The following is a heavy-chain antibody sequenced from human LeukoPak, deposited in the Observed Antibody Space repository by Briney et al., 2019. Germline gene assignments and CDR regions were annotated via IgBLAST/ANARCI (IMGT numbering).Heavy chain of an antibody. J-gene: IGHJ4*02. Sequence: PSETLSLTCTVSGGSISSSSYYWGWIRQPPGKGLEWIGSIYYSGSTYYNPSLKSRVTISVDTSKNQFSLKLSSVTAADTAAYYCARTGYGSGSRYFDYWGQGTLVTVSS. CDR3: ARTGYGSGSRYFDY. CDR1: GGSISSSSYY. CDR2: IYYSGST. V-gene: IGHV4-39*01. D-gene: IGHD3-10*01.